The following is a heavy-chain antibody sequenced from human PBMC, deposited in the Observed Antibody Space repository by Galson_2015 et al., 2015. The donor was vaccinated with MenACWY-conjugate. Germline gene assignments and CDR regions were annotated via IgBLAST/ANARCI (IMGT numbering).Heavy chain of an antibody. J-gene: IGHJ5*02. Sequence: SLRLSCAASGFTFSSYAMSWVRQAPGKGLEWVSAISGSGGSTYYADSVKGRFTISRDNSKNTLYLQMNSLRAEDTAVYYCASLSDYYGSGPAPGWFDPWGQGTLVTVSS. CDR1: GFTFSSYA. V-gene: IGHV3-23*01. CDR2: ISGSGGST. CDR3: ASLSDYYGSGPAPGWFDP. D-gene: IGHD3-10*01.